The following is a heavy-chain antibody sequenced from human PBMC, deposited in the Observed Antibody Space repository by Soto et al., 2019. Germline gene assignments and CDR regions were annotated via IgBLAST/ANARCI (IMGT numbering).Heavy chain of an antibody. J-gene: IGHJ4*02. V-gene: IGHV1-8*01. Sequence: QVQLVQSGAEVREPGASVKVSCKASGYSFTSLAINWVRQTAGQGLEWMGWMQPSTGRTGYAQKFQGRVTMTRDTSINTAYMELTNLTSDDTAFYYCARGVSAGVDYGGQGTLVTVAS. CDR3: ARGVSAGVDY. CDR2: MQPSTGRT. CDR1: GYSFTSLA. D-gene: IGHD1-26*01.